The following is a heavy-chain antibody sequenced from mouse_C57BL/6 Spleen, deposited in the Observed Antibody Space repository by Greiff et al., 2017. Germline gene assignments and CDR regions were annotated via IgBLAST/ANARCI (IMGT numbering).Heavy chain of an antibody. CDR3: ETGGTGGFDY. V-gene: IGHV1-26*01. Sequence: VQLQQSGPELVKPGASVKISCKASGYTFTDYYMNWVKQSHGKSLEWIGDINPNNGGTSYNQKFKGKATLTVDKSSSTAYMELRSLTSEDSAVYYCETGGTGGFDYWGQGTTLTVSS. CDR2: INPNNGGT. CDR1: GYTFTDYY. J-gene: IGHJ2*01. D-gene: IGHD4-1*01.